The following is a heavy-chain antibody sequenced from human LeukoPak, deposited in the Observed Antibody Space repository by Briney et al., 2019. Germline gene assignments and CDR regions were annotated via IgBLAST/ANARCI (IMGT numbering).Heavy chain of an antibody. CDR3: VTYYFDSSGPKKNY. Sequence: SXXXSXXCAXXGXXFXGXYXXWLRQPPGKGLEWXGEINHSGSTNYNPSLKSRVTISVDTSKKQFSLKLSSVTAADTAVYYCVTYYFDSSGPKKNYWGQGTLVTVSS. CDR2: INHSGST. J-gene: IGHJ4*02. D-gene: IGHD3-22*01. CDR1: GXXFXGXY. V-gene: IGHV4-34*01.